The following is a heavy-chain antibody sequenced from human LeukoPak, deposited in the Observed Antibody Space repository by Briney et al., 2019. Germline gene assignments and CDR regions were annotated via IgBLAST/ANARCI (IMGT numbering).Heavy chain of an antibody. CDR1: GFTFSSYS. D-gene: IGHD3-3*01. CDR2: ISSSSSYI. Sequence: GGSLRLSCAASGFTFSSYSMNWVRQAPGKGLEWVSSISSSSSYIYYADSVKGRFTISRDNAKNSLYLQMNSLRAEDTALYYCARDRNTDFWSGYYTNYFDYWGQGTLLTVSS. CDR3: ARDRNTDFWSGYYTNYFDY. J-gene: IGHJ4*02. V-gene: IGHV3-21*01.